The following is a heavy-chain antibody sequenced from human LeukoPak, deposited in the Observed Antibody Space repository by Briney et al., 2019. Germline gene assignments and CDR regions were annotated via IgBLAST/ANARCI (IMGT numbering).Heavy chain of an antibody. J-gene: IGHJ6*03. Sequence: GGSLRXSCXASGFTVSSNSMXXXRXAPXKGXXXXXLIXAXXXSXXXXXVKXXXXXXXXXSNNTLYLHMNSLRAEDTXXYYCARVGXSRYSYSMDVWGKGTTVTVSS. CDR2: IXAXXXS. V-gene: IGHV3-53*01. CDR1: GFTVSSNS. D-gene: IGHD3-10*01. CDR3: ARVGXSRYSYSMDV.